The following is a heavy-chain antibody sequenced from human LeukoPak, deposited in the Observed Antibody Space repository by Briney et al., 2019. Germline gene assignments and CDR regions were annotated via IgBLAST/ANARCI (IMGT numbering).Heavy chain of an antibody. CDR3: TSRRLLKLLEDYFDY. V-gene: IGHV4-39*01. J-gene: IGHJ4*02. CDR2: IYYSGST. D-gene: IGHD5-24*01. Sequence: PSETLSLTCTVSGGSISGSSYFWGWIRQPPGKGLEWIGSIYYSGSTYYNPSLKSRVTISVDTSKNQFSLKLSSVTAADTAVYYCTSRRLLKLLEDYFDYWGQGTLVTVSS. CDR1: GGSISGSSYF.